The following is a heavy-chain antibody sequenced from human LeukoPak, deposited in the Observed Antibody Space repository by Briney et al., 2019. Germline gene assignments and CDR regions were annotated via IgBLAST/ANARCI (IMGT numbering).Heavy chain of an antibody. CDR1: GGSISSYY. V-gene: IGHV4-59*01. CDR3: ARVYTLDAFDI. Sequence: PSETLSLTCTVSGGSISSYYWSWIRQPPGKGLEWIGYIYYSGSTNYNPSLKSRVTISVDTSKNQFSLKLSSVTAADTAVYYCARVYTLDAFDIWGQGTMVTVSS. J-gene: IGHJ3*02. CDR2: IYYSGST. D-gene: IGHD2-2*02.